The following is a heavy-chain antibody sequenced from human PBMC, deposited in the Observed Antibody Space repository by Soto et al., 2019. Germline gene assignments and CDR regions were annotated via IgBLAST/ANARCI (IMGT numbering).Heavy chain of an antibody. D-gene: IGHD4-17*01. Sequence: TSETLSLTCPVSGGSISSYYWSWIRQPPGKGLEWIGYIYYSGSTNYNPSLKSRVTISVDTSKNQFSLKLSSVTAADTAVYYCARIDYGDYVFDYWGQGTLVTV. CDR1: GGSISSYY. CDR3: ARIDYGDYVFDY. V-gene: IGHV4-59*08. CDR2: IYYSGST. J-gene: IGHJ4*02.